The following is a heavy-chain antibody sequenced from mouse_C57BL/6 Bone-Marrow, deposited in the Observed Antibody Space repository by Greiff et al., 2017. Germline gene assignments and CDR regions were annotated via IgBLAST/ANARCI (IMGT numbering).Heavy chain of an antibody. Sequence: EVKVVESGGGLVQPGGSLKLSCAASGFTFSDYYMYWVRQTPEKRLEWVAYISNGGGSTYYPDTVKGRFTISRDNAKNTLYLQMSRLKSEDTAMYYCARHVPYRGFAYWGQGTLVTVSA. V-gene: IGHV5-12*01. J-gene: IGHJ3*01. CDR2: ISNGGGST. CDR3: ARHVPYRGFAY. D-gene: IGHD2-14*01. CDR1: GFTFSDYY.